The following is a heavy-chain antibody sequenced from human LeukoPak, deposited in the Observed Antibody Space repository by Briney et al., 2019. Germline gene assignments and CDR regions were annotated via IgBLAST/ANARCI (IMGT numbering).Heavy chain of an antibody. V-gene: IGHV1-2*02. CDR1: GYTFTAYY. CDR2: INPNRGGI. CDR3: ARGWNGGSLNWFDP. D-gene: IGHD1-1*01. Sequence: ASVKVSCKASGYTFTAYYIHWVRQAPGQGLEWMGWINPNRGGIKFAQKFQGRVTLTSDTSITTAYMELSRLRSDDTAVYYCARGWNGGSLNWFDPWGLGTLVTVSS. J-gene: IGHJ5*02.